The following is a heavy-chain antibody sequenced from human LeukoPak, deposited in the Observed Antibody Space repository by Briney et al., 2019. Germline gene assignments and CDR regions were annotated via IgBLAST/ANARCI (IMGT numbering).Heavy chain of an antibody. J-gene: IGHJ6*02. V-gene: IGHV1-69*13. CDR3: ARRGGQREGVWNYYYGMDV. D-gene: IGHD6-25*01. Sequence: SVKVSCKASGGTFSSYAISWVRQASGQGLEWMGGIIPIFGTANYAQKFQGRVTITADESTSTAYMELSSLRSEDTAVYYCARRGGQREGVWNYYYGMDVWGQGTTVTASS. CDR2: IIPIFGTA. CDR1: GGTFSSYA.